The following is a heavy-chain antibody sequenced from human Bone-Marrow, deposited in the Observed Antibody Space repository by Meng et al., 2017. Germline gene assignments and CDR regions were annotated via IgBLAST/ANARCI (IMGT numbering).Heavy chain of an antibody. J-gene: IGHJ4*02. D-gene: IGHD1-26*01. Sequence: QVARQEAGPGLVKPSQTLSLTCTVSGGSISSGGSYWSWIRQHPGKGLEWIGYIYYSGSTYYTPSLKRLVTISVDTSKTQFSLKLSSVTAADTAVYYCARVGYSGSRVTSYYFDYWGQGTLVTVSS. CDR2: IYYSGST. V-gene: IGHV4-31*01. CDR3: ARVGYSGSRVTSYYFDY. CDR1: GGSISSGGSY.